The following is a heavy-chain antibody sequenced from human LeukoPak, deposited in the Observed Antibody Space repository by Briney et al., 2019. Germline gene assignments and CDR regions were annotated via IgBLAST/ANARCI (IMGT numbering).Heavy chain of an antibody. CDR3: ARSYCGGDCYYAFDI. J-gene: IGHJ3*02. Sequence: GASVKVSCKASGYTFTSYGISWVRQAPGQGLEWMGWINPNSGGTNYAQKFQGRVTMTRDTSISTAYMELSRLRSDETAVYYCARSYCGGDCYYAFDIWGQGTMVTVSS. CDR1: GYTFTSYG. V-gene: IGHV1-2*02. D-gene: IGHD2-21*02. CDR2: INPNSGGT.